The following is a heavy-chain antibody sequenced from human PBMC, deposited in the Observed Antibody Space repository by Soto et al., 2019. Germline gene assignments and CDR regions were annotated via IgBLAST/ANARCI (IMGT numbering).Heavy chain of an antibody. D-gene: IGHD4-17*01. V-gene: IGHV4-59*01. J-gene: IGHJ6*02. Sequence: SETLSLTCTVSGGSISSYYWSWIRQPPGKGLEWIGYIYFSGRTNYNPSLKSRVTISIDTSKNQFSLKLTSATAADTAVYYCSRDVDFGEEEVWGQGTTVTVSS. CDR1: GGSISSYY. CDR3: SRDVDFGEEEV. CDR2: IYFSGRT.